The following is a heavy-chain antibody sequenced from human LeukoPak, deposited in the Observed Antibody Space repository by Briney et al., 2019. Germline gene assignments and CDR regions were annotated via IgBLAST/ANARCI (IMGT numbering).Heavy chain of an antibody. CDR3: ERGFSYSSSPGFDY. CDR1: GGSLSSSSYY. CDR2: IYYSGST. V-gene: IGHV4-39*07. J-gene: IGHJ4*02. D-gene: IGHD6-6*01. Sequence: SETLSLTCTVSGGSLSSSSYYWGWIRQPPGEGLGWIGNIYYSGSTYYNPSLKSRVIISADTSKNQFSLRLSSVTAADTAVYYCERGFSYSSSPGFDYWGQGTLVTVSS.